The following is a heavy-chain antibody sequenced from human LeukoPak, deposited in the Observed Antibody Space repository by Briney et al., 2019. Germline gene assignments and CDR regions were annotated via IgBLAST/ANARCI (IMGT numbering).Heavy chain of an antibody. CDR3: SRESGPFSPFGF. J-gene: IGHJ4*02. Sequence: PSGTLSLTCGVSGGSISGTNWWSWVLQPPGQGLEWIGEISLRGLTNYNPSLRSRLTMSLDESKNQVSLNLTSVTAADTAVYYCSRESGPFSPFGFWGQGTLVSVHS. CDR1: GGSISGTNW. V-gene: IGHV4-4*02. CDR2: ISLRGLT. D-gene: IGHD1-26*01.